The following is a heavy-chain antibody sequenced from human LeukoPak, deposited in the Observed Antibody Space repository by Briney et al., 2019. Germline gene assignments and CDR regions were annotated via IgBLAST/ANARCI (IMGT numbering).Heavy chain of an antibody. CDR3: ARSNDHFDSSGYYGH. CDR1: GGSITSGNW. Sequence: SETLSLTCAVSGGSITSGNWWSWIRQPPGKGLEWVGEIYQSASTTYNPSLKSRVTILLDKSRNQFPLKLTSVTAADTAVYYCARSNDHFDSSGYYGHWGQGILVTVSS. J-gene: IGHJ4*02. CDR2: IYQSAST. V-gene: IGHV4-4*02. D-gene: IGHD3-22*01.